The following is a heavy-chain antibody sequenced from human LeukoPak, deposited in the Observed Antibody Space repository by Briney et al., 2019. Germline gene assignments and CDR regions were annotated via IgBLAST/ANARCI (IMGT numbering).Heavy chain of an antibody. V-gene: IGHV3-48*04. J-gene: IGHJ3*02. CDR2: ISSSGSTI. Sequence: GGSLRLSCAASGVPFSSYSMNWLRQAPGKGLEWVSYISSSGSTIYYADSVKGRFTISRDNAKNSLYLQMNSLRAEDTAVYYCGSIVVVTAIDAFDIWVQGTMTSVSS. D-gene: IGHD2-21*02. CDR1: GVPFSSYS. CDR3: GSIVVVTAIDAFDI.